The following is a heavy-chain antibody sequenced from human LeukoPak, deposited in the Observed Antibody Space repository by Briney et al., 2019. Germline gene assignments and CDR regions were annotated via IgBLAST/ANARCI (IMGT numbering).Heavy chain of an antibody. CDR3: SRGIVVVSHNFDY. Sequence: PGGSLRLSCAASGVTLSTYAMSWARQAPGKGLEWVSGISSSGSGDNTYYADSVKGRFTISRDNSNNTLYLQMNSLRAEDTAVYFCSRGIVVVSHNFDYWGQGTLVTVSS. D-gene: IGHD3-22*01. V-gene: IGHV3-23*01. CDR1: GVTLSTYA. CDR2: ISSSGSGDNT. J-gene: IGHJ4*02.